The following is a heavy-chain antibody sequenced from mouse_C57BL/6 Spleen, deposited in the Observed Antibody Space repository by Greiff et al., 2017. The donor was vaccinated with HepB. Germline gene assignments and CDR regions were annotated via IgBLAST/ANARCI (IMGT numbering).Heavy chain of an antibody. CDR2: IDPSDSET. Sequence: VQLQQPGAELVRPGSSVKLSCKASGYTFTSYWMHWVKQRPIQGLEWIGNIDPSDSETHYNQKFKDKATLTVDKSSSTAYMQLSSLTSEDSAVYYCARGGIYDGYYWYFDVWGTGTTVTVSS. CDR3: ARGGIYDGYYWYFDV. D-gene: IGHD2-3*01. J-gene: IGHJ1*03. V-gene: IGHV1-52*01. CDR1: GYTFTSYW.